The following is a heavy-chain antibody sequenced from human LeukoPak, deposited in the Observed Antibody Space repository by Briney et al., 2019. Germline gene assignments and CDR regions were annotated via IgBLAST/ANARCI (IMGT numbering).Heavy chain of an antibody. CDR3: ARGVSYYYDSSGLFY. Sequence: GAPVKVSCKASGYTFTSYGISWVRQAPGQGLEWMGWISAYNGNTNYAQKLQGRVTMTTDTSTSTAYMELRSLRSDDTAVCYCARGVSYYYDSSGLFYWGQGTLVTVSS. CDR2: ISAYNGNT. D-gene: IGHD3-22*01. CDR1: GYTFTSYG. J-gene: IGHJ4*02. V-gene: IGHV1-18*01.